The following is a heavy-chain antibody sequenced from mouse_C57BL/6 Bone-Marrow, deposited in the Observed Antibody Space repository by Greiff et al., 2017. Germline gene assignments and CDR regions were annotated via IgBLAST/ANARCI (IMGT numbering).Heavy chain of an antibody. Sequence: QVQLQQPGAELVKPGASVKLSCKASGYTFTSYWMHWVKQRPGQGLEWIGMIHPYSGSTNYNEKFKSKATLTVDKSSSTAYMQLSSLTSEDSAVDYCARWPPFGCGSSHAMDYWGQGTSVTVSS. D-gene: IGHD1-1*01. V-gene: IGHV1-64*01. CDR1: GYTFTSYW. CDR2: IHPYSGST. CDR3: ARWPPFGCGSSHAMDY. J-gene: IGHJ4*01.